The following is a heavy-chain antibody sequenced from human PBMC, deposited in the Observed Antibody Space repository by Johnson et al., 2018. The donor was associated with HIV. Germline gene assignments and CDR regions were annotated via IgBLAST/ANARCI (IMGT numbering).Heavy chain of an antibody. CDR2: IYCGGST. D-gene: IGHD4-17*01. V-gene: IGHV3-53*01. Sequence: VQLVESGGGLIQPGGSLRLSCAASGFTVSSNYMSWVRQAPGKGLEWVSVIYCGGSTYYADSVKGRFTIPRDNSKNTLYLQMNSLRAEDTAVYYCAREVAGDYGDSPGAFDIWGQGTMVTVSS. CDR1: GFTVSSNY. CDR3: AREVAGDYGDSPGAFDI. J-gene: IGHJ3*02.